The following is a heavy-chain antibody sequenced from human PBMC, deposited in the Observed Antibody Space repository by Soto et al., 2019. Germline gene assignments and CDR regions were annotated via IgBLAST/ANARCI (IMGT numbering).Heavy chain of an antibody. CDR1: GGSFSGYY. J-gene: IGHJ4*02. CDR2: INHSGST. D-gene: IGHD3-10*01. Sequence: SETLSLTCAVYGGSFSGYYWSWIRQPPGKGLEWIGEINHSGSTNYNPSLKSRVTISVDTSKNQFSLKLSSVTAADTAVYYCAIQTEGSGYWGQGTLVTVS. CDR3: AIQTEGSGY. V-gene: IGHV4-34*01.